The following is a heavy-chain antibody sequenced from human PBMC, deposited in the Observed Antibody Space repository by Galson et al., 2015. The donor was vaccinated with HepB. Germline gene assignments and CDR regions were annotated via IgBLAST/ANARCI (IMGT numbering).Heavy chain of an antibody. CDR3: ARDSSSSRNWFDP. Sequence: SVKVSCKASGYTFTSYAMHWVRQAPGQRLEWMGWINAGNGNTKYSQKFQGRVTITRDTSASTAYMELSSLRSEDTAAYYCARDSSSSRNWFDPWGQGTLVTVSS. CDR1: GYTFTSYA. D-gene: IGHD6-6*01. CDR2: INAGNGNT. J-gene: IGHJ5*02. V-gene: IGHV1-3*01.